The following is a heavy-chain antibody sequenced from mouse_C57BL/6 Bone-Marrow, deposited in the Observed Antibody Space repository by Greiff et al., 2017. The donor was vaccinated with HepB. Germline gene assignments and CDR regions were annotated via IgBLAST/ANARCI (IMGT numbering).Heavy chain of an antibody. J-gene: IGHJ3*01. CDR3: ARHGNYYSGYAWFAY. CDR1: EYEFPSHD. CDR2: INSDGGST. D-gene: IGHD2-13*01. Sequence: EVKVVESGGGLVQPGESLKLSCESNEYEFPSHDMSWVRKTPEKRLELVAAINSDGGSTYYPDTMERRFIISRDNTKKTLYLQMSSLRSEDTALYYCARHGNYYSGYAWFAYWGQGTLVTVSA. V-gene: IGHV5-2*01.